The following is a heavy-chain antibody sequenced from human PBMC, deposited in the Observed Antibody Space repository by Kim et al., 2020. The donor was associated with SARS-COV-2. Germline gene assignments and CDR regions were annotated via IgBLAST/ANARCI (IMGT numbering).Heavy chain of an antibody. CDR3: AKMQWLVQGESRYYYGMDV. Sequence: GGSLRLSCAASGFTFSSYAMSWVRQAPGKGLEWVSTISGSGDSTYYADSVKGRFTISRDNSKNTLYVQMNSLRAEDTAVYYCAKMQWLVQGESRYYYGMDVWGQGTTVTVSS. J-gene: IGHJ6*02. CDR2: ISGSGDST. V-gene: IGHV3-23*01. D-gene: IGHD6-19*01. CDR1: GFTFSSYA.